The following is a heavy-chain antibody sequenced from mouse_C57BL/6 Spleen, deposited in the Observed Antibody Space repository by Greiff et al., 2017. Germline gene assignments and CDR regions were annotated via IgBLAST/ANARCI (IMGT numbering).Heavy chain of an antibody. Sequence: QVHVMQSGAELARPGASVKLSCKASGYTFTSYGISWVKQRTGQGLEWIGEIYPRSGNTNYNEKFKGKATLTADKSSSTAYMELRSLTSEDSAVYFCARRHDGYYAMDYWGQGTSVTVSS. CDR3: ARRHDGYYAMDY. J-gene: IGHJ4*01. CDR1: GYTFTSYG. D-gene: IGHD2-3*01. CDR2: IYPRSGNT. V-gene: IGHV1-81*01.